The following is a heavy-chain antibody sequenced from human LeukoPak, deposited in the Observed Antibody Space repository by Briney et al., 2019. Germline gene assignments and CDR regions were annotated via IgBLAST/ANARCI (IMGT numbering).Heavy chain of an antibody. D-gene: IGHD5-12*01. CDR3: ARYMSSSVIVSGYGFDS. V-gene: IGHV3-9*03. J-gene: IGHJ4*02. CDR1: EFTFDDYA. CDR2: ISWNSGSI. Sequence: GGSLRLSCAASEFTFDDYAMHWVRQAPGKGLEWVSSISWNSGSIGYAESVKGRFTISRDNAKNSLYLQMSSLRADDLALYYCARYMSSSVIVSGYGFDSWGQGTLVIVSS.